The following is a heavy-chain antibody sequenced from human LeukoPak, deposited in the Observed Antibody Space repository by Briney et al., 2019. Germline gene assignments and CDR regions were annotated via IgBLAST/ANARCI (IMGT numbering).Heavy chain of an antibody. V-gene: IGHV1-18*01. CDR1: GYTFTSYG. CDR3: ARDGAYCGGDCYSGWYFDL. J-gene: IGHJ2*01. D-gene: IGHD2-21*02. CDR2: ISAYNGNT. Sequence: GASVKVSCKASGYTFTSYGISWVRQAPGQGLEWMGWISAYNGNTNYAQKLQGRVTMTTDTSTSTAYMELRSLRSDDTAVYYCARDGAYCGGDCYSGWYFDLWGRGTLVTVSS.